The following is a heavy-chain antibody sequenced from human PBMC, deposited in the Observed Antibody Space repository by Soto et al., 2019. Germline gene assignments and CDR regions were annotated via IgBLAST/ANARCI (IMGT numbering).Heavy chain of an antibody. CDR3: TRGAYCSGGSCYPSDY. D-gene: IGHD2-15*01. CDR1: GLTFGDYA. V-gene: IGHV3-49*04. CDR2: IRSKAYGGTT. Sequence: GGSLRLSCTASGLTFGDYAMSWVRQAPGKGLEWVGFIRSKAYGGTTEYAASVKGRFTISRDDSKSIAYLQMNSLKTEDTAVYYCTRGAYCSGGSCYPSDYWGQGTLVTVSS. J-gene: IGHJ4*02.